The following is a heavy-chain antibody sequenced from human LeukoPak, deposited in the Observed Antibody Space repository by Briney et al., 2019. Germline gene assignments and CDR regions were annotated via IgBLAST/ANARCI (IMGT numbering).Heavy chain of an antibody. Sequence: PSETLSLTCTVSGGPISSSSYYWGWIRQPPGKGLEWIGSIYSSGSTYYNASLQSRVTISIETSKNQISLRLNSVTAAVTAIYYCAKSGGYGLIDYWGQGTLVTVSS. CDR3: AKSGGYGLIDY. CDR1: GGPISSSSYY. J-gene: IGHJ4*02. D-gene: IGHD1-26*01. V-gene: IGHV4-39*01. CDR2: IYSSGST.